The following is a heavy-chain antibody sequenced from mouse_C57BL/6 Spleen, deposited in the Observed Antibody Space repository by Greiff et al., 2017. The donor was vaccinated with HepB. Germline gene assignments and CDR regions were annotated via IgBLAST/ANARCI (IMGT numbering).Heavy chain of an antibody. CDR2: IYPGNSDT. V-gene: IGHV1-5*01. Sequence: VQLQQSGTVLARPGASVKMSCTTSGYTFTSYWMHWVKQRPGQGLEWIGAIYPGNSDTSYNQKFKGKAKLTAVTSASTAYMELSSLTNEDSAVYYCTRGLLRDWYFDVWGTGTTLTVSS. J-gene: IGHJ1*03. D-gene: IGHD2-3*01. CDR3: TRGLLRDWYFDV. CDR1: GYTFTSYW.